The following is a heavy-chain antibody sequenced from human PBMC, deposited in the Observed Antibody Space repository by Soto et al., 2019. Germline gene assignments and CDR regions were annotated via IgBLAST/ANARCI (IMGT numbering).Heavy chain of an antibody. D-gene: IGHD2-2*01. Sequence: ASVKVSCKVSGYTLTELSMHWVRQAPGKGLEWMGGFDPEDGETIYAQKFQGRVTMTEDTSTDTAYMELSSLRSEDTAVYYCATGPHIVVVPAAPSLSGWGQGTLVTVSS. CDR1: GYTLTELS. V-gene: IGHV1-24*01. J-gene: IGHJ4*02. CDR3: ATGPHIVVVPAAPSLSG. CDR2: FDPEDGET.